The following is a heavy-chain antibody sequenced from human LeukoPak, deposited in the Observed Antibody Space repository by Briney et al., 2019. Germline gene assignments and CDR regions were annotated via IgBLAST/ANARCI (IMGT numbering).Heavy chain of an antibody. D-gene: IGHD2-2*01. J-gene: IGHJ6*03. CDR1: GLTFSTYG. CDR2: ISGNGATT. V-gene: IGHV3-23*01. CDR3: VANMYNYMDV. Sequence: PGGSLRLSSAVSGLTFSTYGMSWVRQAPGRGLEWVSSISGNGATTYYADSVKGRFTISRDNSKNTAFLQMNGLRAEDTAVYYAVANMYNYMDVWGKGTTVTVSS.